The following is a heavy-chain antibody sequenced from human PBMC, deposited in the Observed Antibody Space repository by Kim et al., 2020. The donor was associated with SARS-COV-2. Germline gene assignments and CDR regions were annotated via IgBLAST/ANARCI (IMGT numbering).Heavy chain of an antibody. CDR3: ARDRYSSGWYPIDY. J-gene: IGHJ4*02. V-gene: IGHV3-7*01. Sequence: VDSVKGRVNLSRDNAKNLVYLQMNSLGVEDTAVYFCARDRYSSGWYPIDYWGQGTLVTVSS. D-gene: IGHD6-19*01.